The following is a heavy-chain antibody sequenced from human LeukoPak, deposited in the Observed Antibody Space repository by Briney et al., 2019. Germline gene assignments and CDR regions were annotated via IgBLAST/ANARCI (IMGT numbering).Heavy chain of an antibody. Sequence: PGGSLRLSCAASGFILSDHYMDWVRQAPGKGLEWVGRIKSKIDGGTTDYASPVKGRFTISRDDSKDTLYLQMDSLKTEDTAVYYCSSLRGSSSQYFQHWGQGTLVTVSS. D-gene: IGHD6-19*01. J-gene: IGHJ1*01. CDR3: SSLRGSSSQYFQH. CDR1: GFILSDHY. CDR2: IKSKIDGGTT. V-gene: IGHV3-15*01.